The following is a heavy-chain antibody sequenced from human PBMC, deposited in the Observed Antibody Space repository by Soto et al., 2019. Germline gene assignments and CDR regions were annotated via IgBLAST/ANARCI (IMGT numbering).Heavy chain of an antibody. CDR1: GFTFSSYC. CDR2: ISSSSSYI. V-gene: IGHV3-21*01. D-gene: IGHD2-2*01. J-gene: IGHJ4*02. Sequence: EVQVVESGGGLVKPGGSLRLSCAASGFTFSSYCMNWVRQAPGKGLEWVSSISSSSSYIYYADSVKGRFTVSRDNAKNSLYPQINSLRAEDTAVYYCARGVRSPSAILEYWGQGTLVTVSS. CDR3: ARGVRSPSAILEY.